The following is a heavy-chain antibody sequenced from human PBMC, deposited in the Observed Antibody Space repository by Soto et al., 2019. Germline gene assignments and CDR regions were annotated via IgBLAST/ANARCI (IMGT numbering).Heavy chain of an antibody. CDR1: GGSISSGGYY. D-gene: IGHD1-1*01. V-gene: IGHV4-31*03. J-gene: IGHJ5*02. CDR2: IYYSGST. Sequence: PSETLSLTCTGSGGSISSGGYYWSWIRQHPGKGLEWIGYIYYSGSTYYNPSLKSRVTISVDTSKNQFSLKLSSVTAADTAVYYCARVDWNDDRLDPWGQGTLVTVSS. CDR3: ARVDWNDDRLDP.